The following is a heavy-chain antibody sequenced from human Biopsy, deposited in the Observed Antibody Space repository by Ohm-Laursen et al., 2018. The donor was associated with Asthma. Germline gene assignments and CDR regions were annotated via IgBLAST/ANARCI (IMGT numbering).Heavy chain of an antibody. Sequence: SLRLSCAASGFTFDDYAMSWVRQAPGKGLEWVSGINRNGGSTGYADSVKGRFPISRDNAKNSLYLQMNSLRAEDTALYHFARDRAVAGLNDAFDTWGQGTMVTVSS. J-gene: IGHJ3*02. CDR2: INRNGGST. CDR3: ARDRAVAGLNDAFDT. CDR1: GFTFDDYA. D-gene: IGHD3/OR15-3a*01. V-gene: IGHV3-20*01.